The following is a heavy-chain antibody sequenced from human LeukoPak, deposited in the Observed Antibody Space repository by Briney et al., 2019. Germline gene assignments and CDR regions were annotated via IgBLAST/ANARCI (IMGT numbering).Heavy chain of an antibody. CDR2: VDHTGST. CDR3: ARGGYCGGDCYFYY. J-gene: IGHJ4*02. Sequence: SETLSLTCSVSDDSITMYYWTWIRQPPGKGLEWIGYVDHTGSTNFNPSLNGRVSISRDTSKNLFSLRLSSVTAADTAVYYCARGGYCGGDCYFYYWGQGTLVTVSS. CDR1: DDSITMYY. D-gene: IGHD2-21*02. V-gene: IGHV4-59*08.